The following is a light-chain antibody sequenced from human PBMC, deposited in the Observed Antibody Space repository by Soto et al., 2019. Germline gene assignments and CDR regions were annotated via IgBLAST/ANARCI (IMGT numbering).Light chain of an antibody. J-gene: IGLJ2*01. CDR2: YDS. CDR1: NIGSKS. V-gene: IGLV3-21*04. Sequence: SYELTQPPSVSVAPGKTARITCGGNNIGSKSVHWYQQKPGQAPVLVIYYDSDRPSGIPERFSGSNSGNTATLTSSRVEAGDEADYYCQVCDSSSDHVVFGGGTKLTVL. CDR3: QVCDSSSDHVV.